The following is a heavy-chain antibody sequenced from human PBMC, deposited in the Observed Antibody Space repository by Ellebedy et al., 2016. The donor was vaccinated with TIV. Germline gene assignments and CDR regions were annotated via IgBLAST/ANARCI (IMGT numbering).Heavy chain of an antibody. V-gene: IGHV5-10-1*01. D-gene: IGHD3-9*01. CDR2: IDPSDSYT. Sequence: PGGSLRLSCKGSGYSFTSYWISWVRQMPGKGLEWMGRIDPSDSYTNYSPSFQGHVTISADKSISTAYLQWSSLKASDTAMYYCARQAITIFSGPDYWGQGTLVTVSS. J-gene: IGHJ4*02. CDR3: ARQAITIFSGPDY. CDR1: GYSFTSYW.